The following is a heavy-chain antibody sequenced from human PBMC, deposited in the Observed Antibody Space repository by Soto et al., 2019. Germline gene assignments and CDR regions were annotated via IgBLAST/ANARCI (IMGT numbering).Heavy chain of an antibody. CDR2: IYYSGST. CDR3: ASGGYSGYERSEDY. CDR1: GGSISSYY. D-gene: IGHD5-12*01. V-gene: IGHV4-59*08. J-gene: IGHJ4*02. Sequence: SETLSLTCTVSGGSISSYYWSWIRQPPGKGLEWIGYIYYSGSTNYNPSLKSRVTISVDTSKNQFSLKLSSVTAADTAVYYCASGGYSGYERSEDYWGQGTLVTVSS.